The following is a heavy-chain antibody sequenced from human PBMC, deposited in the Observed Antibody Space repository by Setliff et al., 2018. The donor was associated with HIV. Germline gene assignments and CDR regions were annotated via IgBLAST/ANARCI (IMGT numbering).Heavy chain of an antibody. V-gene: IGHV4-59*12. J-gene: IGHJ4*02. CDR2: IYYSGTT. CDR1: GGSISSYY. Sequence: PSETLSLTCTVSGGSISSYYWSWIRQPPGKGLEWIGYIYYSGTTNYNPSLKSRVTISVDTSKNQFSLKLSTVTAADTAVYYCARGHPYDYVWGSYRYRLNYFDYWGQGTLVTVSS. D-gene: IGHD3-16*02. CDR3: ARGHPYDYVWGSYRYRLNYFDY.